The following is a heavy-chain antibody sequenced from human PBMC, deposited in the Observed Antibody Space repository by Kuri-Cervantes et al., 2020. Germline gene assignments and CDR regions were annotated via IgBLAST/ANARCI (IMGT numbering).Heavy chain of an antibody. D-gene: IGHD4-17*01. CDR2: IYYSGST. J-gene: IGHJ2*01. CDR1: GGSISSSSYY. CDR3: ARDETSVTTSNWYFDL. V-gene: IGHV4-39*07. Sequence: ESLKISCTVSGGSISSSSYYWGWIRQPPGKGLEWIGSIYYSGSTYYNPSLKSRVTISVDTSKNQFSLKLSSVTAADTAVYYCARDETSVTTSNWYFDLWGRGTLVTVSS.